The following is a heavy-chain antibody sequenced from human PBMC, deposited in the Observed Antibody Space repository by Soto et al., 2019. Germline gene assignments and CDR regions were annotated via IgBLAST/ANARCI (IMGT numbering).Heavy chain of an antibody. CDR1: GFTVSSNH. D-gene: IGHD3-10*01. V-gene: IGHV3-66*01. J-gene: IGHJ4*02. CDR2: IYIGGAT. CDR3: ARDIYYGSGSSN. Sequence: GGSLRLSSAASGFTVSSNHMNWVRQAPGKGLEWVSIIYIGGATYYADSVKGRFIISRDSSKNTLYLQMNSLRVEDTAVYYCARDIYYGSGSSNWGQGTLVTVSS.